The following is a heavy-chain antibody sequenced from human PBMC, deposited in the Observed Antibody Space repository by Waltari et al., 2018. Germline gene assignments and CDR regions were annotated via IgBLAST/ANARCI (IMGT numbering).Heavy chain of an antibody. J-gene: IGHJ3*02. CDR1: GSTFTSYA. D-gene: IGHD3-22*01. V-gene: IGHV1-3*01. CDR2: INAGNGNT. CDR3: AREGYYDSSGYYSDADAFDI. Sequence: QVQLVQSGAEVKKPGASVTVSCKASGSTFTSYAMHWVRQAHGQRLEWMGWINAGNGNTKYSQKVQGRVTITRDTAASTAYMELSSLRSEDTAVYYCAREGYYDSSGYYSDADAFDIWGQGTMVTVSS.